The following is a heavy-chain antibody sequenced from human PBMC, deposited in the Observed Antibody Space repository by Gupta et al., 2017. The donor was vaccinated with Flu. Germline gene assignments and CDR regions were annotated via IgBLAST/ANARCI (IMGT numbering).Heavy chain of an antibody. V-gene: IGHV4-34*01. CDR3: ARVRYQLLMSP. D-gene: IGHD2-2*01. CDR2: SNYGGST. Sequence: GGSFSDYYWGWVRQAPGKGLQWIGESNYGGSTNYNPSLKRRVTISVDTSKNQFSWNLRSVTAADTAMYYCARVRYQLLMSPWGQGTQVTVSS. CDR1: GGSFSDYY. J-gene: IGHJ5*02.